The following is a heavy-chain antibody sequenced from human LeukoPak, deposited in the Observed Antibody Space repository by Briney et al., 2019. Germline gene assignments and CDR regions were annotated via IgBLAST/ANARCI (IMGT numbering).Heavy chain of an antibody. CDR2: IGRNGETT. D-gene: IGHD7-27*01. V-gene: IGHV3-23*01. J-gene: IGHJ4*02. Sequence: PGGSLRLSCAASGFTFSSYWMNWVRQAPGKGLEWVSAIGRNGETTYYADSVKGRFTISRDNSRNTLYLQMNSLRTEDTAVYYCAKDYNWGTYWGQGALVTVSS. CDR3: AKDYNWGTY. CDR1: GFTFSSYW.